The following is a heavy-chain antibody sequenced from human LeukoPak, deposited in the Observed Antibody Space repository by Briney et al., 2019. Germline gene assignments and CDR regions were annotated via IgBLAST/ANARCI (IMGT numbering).Heavy chain of an antibody. J-gene: IGHJ4*02. CDR2: ISGSGGST. D-gene: IGHD3-9*01. CDR1: GFTFSNAW. V-gene: IGHV3-23*01. CDR3: TRSYYDILTGYYIGGDY. Sequence: GGSLRLSCAASGFTFSNAWMSWVRQAPGKGLEWVSAISGSGGSTYYADSVKGRFTISRDNSKNTLYLQMNSLKTEDTAVYYCTRSYYDILTGYYIGGDYWGQGTLVTVSS.